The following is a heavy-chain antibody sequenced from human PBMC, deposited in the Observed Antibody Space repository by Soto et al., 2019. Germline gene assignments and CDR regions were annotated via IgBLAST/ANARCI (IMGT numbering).Heavy chain of an antibody. D-gene: IGHD3-22*01. CDR3: ARGAPVVNDY. CDR1: GGSISSGGYS. CDR2: IYHSGST. Sequence: QLQLQESGSGLVKPSQTLSLTCAVSGGSISSGGYSWSWIRQPPGKGLEWIGYIYHSGSTYYNPALMIRVTISVDRSKNQCSLKLSSVTAADTAVYYCARGAPVVNDYWGQGTLVTVSS. J-gene: IGHJ4*02. V-gene: IGHV4-30-2*01.